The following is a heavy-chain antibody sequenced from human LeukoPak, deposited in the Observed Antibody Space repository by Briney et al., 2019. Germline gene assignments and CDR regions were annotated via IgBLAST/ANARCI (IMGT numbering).Heavy chain of an antibody. J-gene: IGHJ1*01. CDR3: ARDSSSWYVSEH. CDR2: INWNGGST. Sequence: GGSLRLSCAASGFTFRSFWMHWVCQAPGKGLVWVSGINWNGGSTGYADSVKGRFTISRDNAKNSLYLQMNSLRAEDTALYYCARDSSSWYVSEHWGQGTLVTVSS. D-gene: IGHD6-13*01. V-gene: IGHV3-20*04. CDR1: GFTFRSFW.